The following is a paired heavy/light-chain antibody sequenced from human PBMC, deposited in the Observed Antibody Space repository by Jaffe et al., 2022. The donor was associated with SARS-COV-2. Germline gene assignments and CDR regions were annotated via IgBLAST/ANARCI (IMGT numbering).Heavy chain of an antibody. CDR3: AKDPDTAMATDSHTDYYYYYGMDV. D-gene: IGHD5-18*01. V-gene: IGHV3-23*01. CDR2: ISGSGGST. Sequence: EVQLLESGGGLVQPGGSLRLSCAASGFTFSSYAMSWVRQAPGKGLEWVSAISGSGGSTYYADSVKGRFTISRDNSKNTLYLQMNSLRAEDTAVYYCAKDPDTAMATDSHTDYYYYYGMDVWGQGTTVTVSS. J-gene: IGHJ6*02. CDR1: GFTFSSYA.
Light chain of an antibody. CDR3: LQHNSYPQT. CDR1: QGIRND. J-gene: IGKJ1*01. Sequence: DIQMTQSPSSLSASVGDRVTITCRASQGIRNDLGWYQQKPGKAPKRLIYAASSLQSGVPSRFSGSGSGTEFTLTISSLQPEDFATYYCLQHNSYPQTFGQGTKVEIK. CDR2: AAS. V-gene: IGKV1-17*01.